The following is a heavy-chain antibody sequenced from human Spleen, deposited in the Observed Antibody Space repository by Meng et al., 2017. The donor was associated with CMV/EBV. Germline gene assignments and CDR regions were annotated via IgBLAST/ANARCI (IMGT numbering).Heavy chain of an antibody. D-gene: IGHD6-6*01. Sequence: ASVKVSCKASGYTSTGYFMHWVRQAPRQGLEWMGWINPNSGGTHFAQKFQDRVTMIRDTSISSVYMELSRLRSDDTAVYYCTRSSSSSWYYYYGMDVWGQGTMVTVSS. J-gene: IGHJ6*02. CDR1: GYTSTGYF. CDR3: TRSSSSSWYYYYGMDV. CDR2: INPNSGGT. V-gene: IGHV1-2*02.